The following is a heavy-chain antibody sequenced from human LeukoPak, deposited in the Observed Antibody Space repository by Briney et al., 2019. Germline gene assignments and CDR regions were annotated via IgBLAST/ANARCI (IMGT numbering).Heavy chain of an antibody. Sequence: SETLSLTCAVYGGSFSGYYWSWIRQPPGKGLEWIGEINHSGSTNYNPSLKSRVTISVDTSTNQFSLKLSSVTAADTAVYYCARGFHYDFWSGYFGDAFDIWGQGTMVTVSS. V-gene: IGHV4-34*01. CDR1: GGSFSGYY. D-gene: IGHD3-3*01. J-gene: IGHJ3*02. CDR2: INHSGST. CDR3: ARGFHYDFWSGYFGDAFDI.